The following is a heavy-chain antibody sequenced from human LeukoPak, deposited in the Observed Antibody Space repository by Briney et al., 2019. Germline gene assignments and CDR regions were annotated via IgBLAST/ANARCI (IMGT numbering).Heavy chain of an antibody. D-gene: IGHD3-3*01. J-gene: IGHJ6*03. CDR1: GFTFSSYA. CDR3: ARERVYDFWSGYPHYYMDV. V-gene: IGHV3-23*01. CDR2: ISGSGGST. Sequence: GGSLRLSCAASGFTFSSYAMSWVRQAPGKGLEWVSAISGSGGSTYYADSVKGRFTISRDNSKNTLYLQMNSLRAEDTAVYYCARERVYDFWSGYPHYYMDVWGKGTTVTVSS.